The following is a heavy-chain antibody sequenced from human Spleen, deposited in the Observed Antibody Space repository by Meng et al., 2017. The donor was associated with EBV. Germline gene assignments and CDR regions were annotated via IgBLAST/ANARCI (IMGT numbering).Heavy chain of an antibody. CDR2: INHSGTT. CDR3: ARVRLAAGTYYFDY. D-gene: IGHD6-13*01. V-gene: IGHV4-34*01. Sequence: QGRRQQWGAGLLKPSETLPLTCAVYGVSFSDFYWSWIRQPPGKGLEWIGEINHSGTTNYNPSLKSRLTISVDTSKNQFSLKMNSVTAADTAVYYCARVRLAAGTYYFDYWGQGTLVTVSS. CDR1: GVSFSDFY. J-gene: IGHJ4*02.